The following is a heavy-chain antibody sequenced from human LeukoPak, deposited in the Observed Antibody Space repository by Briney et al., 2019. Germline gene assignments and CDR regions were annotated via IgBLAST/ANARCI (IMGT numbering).Heavy chain of an antibody. D-gene: IGHD1-26*01. CDR3: ARSKDHSGAFLPFDS. J-gene: IGHJ4*02. V-gene: IGHV5-51*01. Sequence: GESLKISCNGSGYSFTNYWIGWVRQMPGKGLEWMGVIYPGDSDTRYSPSFQGQVTISADKSITTAYLQWSSLKASDTAMYYCARSKDHSGAFLPFDSWGQGTLVTVSS. CDR2: IYPGDSDT. CDR1: GYSFTNYW.